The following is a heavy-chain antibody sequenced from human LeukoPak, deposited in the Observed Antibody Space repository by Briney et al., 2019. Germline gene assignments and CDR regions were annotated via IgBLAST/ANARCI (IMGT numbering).Heavy chain of an antibody. Sequence: GGSLRLSCVASGFPFSSYWMTWVRQAPGKGLEWVSSISSSSSYIYYADSVKGRFTISRDNAKNSLYLQMNSLRAEDTAVYYCARGLVAVAGGNWFDPWGQGTLVTVSS. CDR2: ISSSSSYI. D-gene: IGHD6-19*01. CDR3: ARGLVAVAGGNWFDP. J-gene: IGHJ5*02. CDR1: GFPFSSYW. V-gene: IGHV3-21*01.